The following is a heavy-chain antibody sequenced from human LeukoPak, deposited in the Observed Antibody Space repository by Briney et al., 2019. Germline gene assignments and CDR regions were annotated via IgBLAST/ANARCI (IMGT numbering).Heavy chain of an antibody. Sequence: GGSLRLSCAASGFTVSSNYMSWVRQAPGKGLEWASVIYSGGSTYYADSVKGRFTISRDNSKNTLYLQMNSLRAEDTAVYYCARDLDGDYGAFAMDVWGKGTTVTVSS. D-gene: IGHD4-17*01. V-gene: IGHV3-66*02. CDR2: IYSGGST. CDR1: GFTVSSNY. CDR3: ARDLDGDYGAFAMDV. J-gene: IGHJ6*04.